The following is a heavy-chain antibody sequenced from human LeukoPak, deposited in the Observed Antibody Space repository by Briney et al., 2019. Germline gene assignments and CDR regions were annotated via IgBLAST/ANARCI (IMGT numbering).Heavy chain of an antibody. CDR2: INHSGST. Sequence: SETLSLTCTVSGDSISNTNYYWGWIRQPPGKGLEWIGEINHSGSTNYNPSLKSRVTISVDTSKNQFSLKLSSVTAADTAVYYCARRPRSSGWFGGGWGQGTLVTVSS. J-gene: IGHJ4*02. CDR1: GDSISNTNYY. CDR3: ARRPRSSGWFGGG. V-gene: IGHV4-39*07. D-gene: IGHD6-19*01.